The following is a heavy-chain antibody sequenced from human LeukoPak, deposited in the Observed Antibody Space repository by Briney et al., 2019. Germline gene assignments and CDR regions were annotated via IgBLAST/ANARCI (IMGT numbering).Heavy chain of an antibody. CDR3: ARGGLGIGDFDI. D-gene: IGHD7-27*01. CDR2: ISYDGSNK. V-gene: IGHV3-30*03. Sequence: GGSLRLSCAASGFTFSSYGMHWVRQAPGKGLEWVAVISYDGSNKYYADSVKGRFTISRDNSKNTLYLQMNSLRAEDTAVYYCARGGLGIGDFDIWGQGTMVTVSS. CDR1: GFTFSSYG. J-gene: IGHJ3*02.